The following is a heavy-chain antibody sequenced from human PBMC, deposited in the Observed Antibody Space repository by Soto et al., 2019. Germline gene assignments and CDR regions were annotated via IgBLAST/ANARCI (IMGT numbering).Heavy chain of an antibody. V-gene: IGHV4-39*01. CDR2: INYSGST. D-gene: IGHD3-10*01. CDR3: ARHVEIRGVMGYSRYLDL. J-gene: IGHJ2*01. Sequence: QLQLQQSGPGLVKPSETLSLPCTVSGGSISRSSYYWGWIRQPPRKGLEWIGSINYSGSTYYTPYLKSRLPISVDTSKNQFSLNLISVTAADTAVYYCARHVEIRGVMGYSRYLDLWGRGTLVTGSS. CDR1: GGSISRSSYY.